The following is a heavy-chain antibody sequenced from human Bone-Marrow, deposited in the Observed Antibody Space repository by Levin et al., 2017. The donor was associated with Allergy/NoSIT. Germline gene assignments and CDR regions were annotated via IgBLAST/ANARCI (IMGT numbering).Heavy chain of an antibody. J-gene: IGHJ4*02. CDR1: GYSFTKNW. CDR3: ARHHSGRDYFDR. D-gene: IGHD5-12*01. CDR2: IHPRDSDT. V-gene: IGHV5-51*01. Sequence: GESLKISCQGSGYSFTKNWIAWVRQMPGKGLEWMGVIHPRDSDTTYSPSFQGQVNISADKSIDAAYLQWSSLKASDTATYYCARHHSGRDYFDRWGPGTQVTVSS.